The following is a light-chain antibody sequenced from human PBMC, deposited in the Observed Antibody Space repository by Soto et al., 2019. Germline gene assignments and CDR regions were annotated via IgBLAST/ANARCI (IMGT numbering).Light chain of an antibody. J-gene: IGLJ3*02. CDR1: SSNLGSNP. CDR3: SAWEGNICGPV. V-gene: IGLV1-44*01. Sequence: QSVLTQPPSASGTPGQRVSISCSGGSSNLGSNPVNWYLHLPGTAPKLLIYSNNQRPSGVPDRFSGSESGTSASLAISGRQSEDEAEYFCSAWEGNICGPVFGGGTKVTVL. CDR2: SNN.